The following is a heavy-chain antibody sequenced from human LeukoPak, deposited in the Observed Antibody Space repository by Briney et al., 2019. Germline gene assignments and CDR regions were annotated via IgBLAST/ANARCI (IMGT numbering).Heavy chain of an antibody. V-gene: IGHV4-39*01. Sequence: SETLSLTCTVSGGSISSSSYHWGWIRQPPGKGLEWTGSMYYSGSTYYNPSLKSRVTISADTSKNQLSLNLSSVTAADTAVYYCARVQAVVPAAPDYWGQGTLVTVSS. J-gene: IGHJ4*02. CDR1: GGSISSSSYH. CDR2: MYYSGST. D-gene: IGHD2-2*01. CDR3: ARVQAVVPAAPDY.